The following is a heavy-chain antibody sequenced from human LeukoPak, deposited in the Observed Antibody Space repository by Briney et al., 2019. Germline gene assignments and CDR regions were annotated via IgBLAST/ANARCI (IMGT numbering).Heavy chain of an antibody. D-gene: IGHD3-9*01. CDR2: IYYSGST. J-gene: IGHJ6*03. Sequence: PSETLSLTCTVSGGSISSYSYYWGWIRQPPGKGLEWVGNIYYSGSTYYNPSLKSRVTISVDTSKNQFSLKLSSVTAADTAVYYCARDYDILTPWYYYMDVWGKGTTVTISS. CDR1: GGSISSYSYY. V-gene: IGHV4-39*07. CDR3: ARDYDILTPWYYYMDV.